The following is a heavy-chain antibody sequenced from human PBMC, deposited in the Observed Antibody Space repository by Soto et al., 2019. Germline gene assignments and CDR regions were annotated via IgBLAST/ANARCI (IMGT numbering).Heavy chain of an antibody. D-gene: IGHD2-21*02. V-gene: IGHV1-18*01. Sequence: ASVKVSCKASGYTFTSYGISWVRQAPGQGLEWMGWISAYNGNTNYAQKLQGRVTMTTDTSTSTAYMELRSLRSDDTAVYYCARGFLVGGGDFNWFDPWGQGTLVTVSS. J-gene: IGHJ5*02. CDR2: ISAYNGNT. CDR3: ARGFLVGGGDFNWFDP. CDR1: GYTFTSYG.